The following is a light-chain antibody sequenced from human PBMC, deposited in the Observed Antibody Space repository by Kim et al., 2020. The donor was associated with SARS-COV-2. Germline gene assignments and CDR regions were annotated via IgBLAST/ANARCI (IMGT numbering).Light chain of an antibody. V-gene: IGLV2-11*01. Sequence: QSVLTQPRSVSGSPGQSVTISCTGTSSDVGGYNYVSWYQQHPGKAPKLMIYDVTKRPSGVPDRFSGSKSGNTASLTISGLQAEDEADYYCCSYADNIRVVFGGGTQLTVL. J-gene: IGLJ2*01. CDR1: SSDVGGYNY. CDR2: DVT. CDR3: CSYADNIRVV.